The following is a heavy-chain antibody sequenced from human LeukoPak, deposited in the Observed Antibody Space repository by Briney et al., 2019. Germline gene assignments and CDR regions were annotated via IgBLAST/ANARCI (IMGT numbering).Heavy chain of an antibody. Sequence: PGGSLRLSCAASGISFSGFGMHWVRQAPGKGLEWVTFIRYDGHNKYYADSVKGRFTISRDNSKNTLYLQMNSLRPEDTAVYYCAKSQNYYDNSGYYYHDYWGQGNLVTVSS. CDR2: IRYDGHNK. CDR3: AKSQNYYDNSGYYYHDY. CDR1: GISFSGFG. V-gene: IGHV3-30*02. J-gene: IGHJ4*02. D-gene: IGHD3-22*01.